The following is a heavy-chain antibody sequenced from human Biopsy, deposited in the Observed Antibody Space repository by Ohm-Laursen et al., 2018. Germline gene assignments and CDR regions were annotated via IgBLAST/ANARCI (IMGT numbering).Heavy chain of an antibody. CDR1: GGSISSYQ. J-gene: IGHJ6*02. V-gene: IGHV4-59*01. D-gene: IGHD2/OR15-2a*01. CDR3: ARATNSTGWPYYYFYGMDV. CDR2: LYNTGGT. Sequence: TLSLTSSVSGGSISSYQWTWIRQPPGKGLEWIGYLYNTGGTNYNPSLKSRVTISVDTSKNQFSLRLNSVTAADTAVYYCARATNSTGWPYYYFYGMDVWGQGTTVTVSS.